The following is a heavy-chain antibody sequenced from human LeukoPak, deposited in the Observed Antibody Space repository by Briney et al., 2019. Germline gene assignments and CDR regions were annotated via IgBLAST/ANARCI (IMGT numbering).Heavy chain of an antibody. D-gene: IGHD3-22*01. Sequence: SEILSLTCTVSGGSISSYYWSWIRQPPGKGLEWIGYIYYSGSTNYNPSLKSRVTISVDTSKNQFSLKLSSVTAADTAVYYCARHAYDSSGYYSFRPLDYWGQGTLVTVSS. CDR2: IYYSGST. J-gene: IGHJ4*02. CDR1: GGSISSYY. CDR3: ARHAYDSSGYYSFRPLDY. V-gene: IGHV4-59*01.